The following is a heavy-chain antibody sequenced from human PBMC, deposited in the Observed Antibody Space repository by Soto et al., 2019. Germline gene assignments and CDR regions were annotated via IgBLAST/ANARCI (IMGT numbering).Heavy chain of an antibody. CDR3: ARAGSHGGMDV. CDR1: GFSINTYW. CDR2: IKGDGNEK. V-gene: IGHV3-7*01. J-gene: IGHJ6*02. Sequence: EVQVAEAGGGLIQPGGSLRLSCAVSGFSINTYWMNWVRQAPGKGLEWVANIKGDGNEKNYVDPVRGRFTISRDNAGNPLYLDIHSLTVEDTAVYYCARAGSHGGMDVWGQGTTVTV.